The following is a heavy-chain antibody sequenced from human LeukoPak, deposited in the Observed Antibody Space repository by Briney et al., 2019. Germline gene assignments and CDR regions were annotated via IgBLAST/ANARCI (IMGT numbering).Heavy chain of an antibody. J-gene: IGHJ4*02. Sequence: SVKVSCKASGGTFSSYAISWVRQAPGQGLEWMGRIIPIFGTANYAQKFQGRVTITTDKSTSTAYMELSSLRSEDTAVYHCARERGYSYGYPDYWRQGTLVTVSS. CDR1: GGTFSSYA. D-gene: IGHD5-18*01. CDR3: ARERGYSYGYPDY. CDR2: IIPIFGTA. V-gene: IGHV1-69*05.